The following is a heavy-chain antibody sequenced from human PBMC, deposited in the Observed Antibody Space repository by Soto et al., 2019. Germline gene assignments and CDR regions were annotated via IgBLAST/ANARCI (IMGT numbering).Heavy chain of an antibody. CDR1: GYTFSYLY. J-gene: IGHJ6*02. D-gene: IGHD3-16*01. CDR3: ARDKMGRGIPHSSGMDV. CDR2: VNPKSGGT. V-gene: IGHV1-2*02. Sequence: GDSVKFSCSASGYTFSYLYIHWVRLSPGQGFEWMGWVNPKSGGTFYAQRFQGRVTMTRDTSVNTAYMELNRLRSDDTAVHHRARDKMGRGIPHSSGMDVWGQATTVTDSS.